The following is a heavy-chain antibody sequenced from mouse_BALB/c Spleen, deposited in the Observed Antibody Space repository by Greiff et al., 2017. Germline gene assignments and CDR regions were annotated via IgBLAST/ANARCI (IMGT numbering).Heavy chain of an antibody. CDR2: INSNGGST. Sequence: EVQVVESGGGLVQPGGSLKLSCAASGFTFSSYGMSWVRQTPDKRLELVATINSNGGSTYYPDSVKGRFTISRDNAKNTLYLQMSSLKSEDTAMYYCARRGDGNYNYWGQGTTLTVSS. CDR3: ARRGDGNYNY. D-gene: IGHD2-1*01. J-gene: IGHJ2*01. CDR1: GFTFSSYG. V-gene: IGHV5-6-3*01.